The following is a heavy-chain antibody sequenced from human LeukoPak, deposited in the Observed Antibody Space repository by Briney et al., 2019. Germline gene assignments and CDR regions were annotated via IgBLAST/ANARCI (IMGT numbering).Heavy chain of an antibody. J-gene: IGHJ4*02. CDR1: GFILSNYR. V-gene: IGHV3-21*04. Sequence: GGSLRLSCAASGFILSNYRMNWVRQAPGKGLEWVSYISSSGNSREYADSVKGRFTISRDNARDSLHLQMNSLRAEDTAVYYCAKSLDSSGYYYGYWGQGTLVTVSS. CDR2: ISSSGNSR. CDR3: AKSLDSSGYYYGY. D-gene: IGHD3-22*01.